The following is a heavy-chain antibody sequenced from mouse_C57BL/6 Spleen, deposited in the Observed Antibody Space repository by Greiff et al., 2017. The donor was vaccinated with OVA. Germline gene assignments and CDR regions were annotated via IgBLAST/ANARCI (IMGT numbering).Heavy chain of an antibody. CDR1: GYTFTSYW. CDR3: AIKGEWAMDY. J-gene: IGHJ4*01. CDR2: IYPGSGST. Sequence: QVQLQQSGAELVKPGASVKMSCKASGYTFTSYWITWVKQRPGQGLEWIGDIYPGSGSTNYNEKFKSKATLTVDKSSSTAYMQLSSLTSEDSAVYYCAIKGEWAMDYWGQGTSVTVSS. V-gene: IGHV1-55*01.